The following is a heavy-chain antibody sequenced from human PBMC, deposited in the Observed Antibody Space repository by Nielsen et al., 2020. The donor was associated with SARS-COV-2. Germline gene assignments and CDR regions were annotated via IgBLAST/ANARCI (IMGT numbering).Heavy chain of an antibody. V-gene: IGHV5-51*01. CDR3: ARLLVRGSPPAYYYYGMDV. J-gene: IGHJ6*02. Sequence: VRQMPGKGLEWMGIIYPGDSETKYSPSFQGQVTISADKSINTVYLQWGSLKASDTAMYYCARLLVRGSPPAYYYYGMDVWGQGTTVTVSS. CDR2: IYPGDSET. D-gene: IGHD3-10*01.